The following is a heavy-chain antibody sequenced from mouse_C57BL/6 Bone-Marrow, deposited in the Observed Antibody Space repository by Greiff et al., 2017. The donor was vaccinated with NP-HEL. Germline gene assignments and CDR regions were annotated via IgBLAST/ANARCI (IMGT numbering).Heavy chain of an antibody. J-gene: IGHJ4*01. CDR2: IWSDGST. Sequence: VKLKESGPGLVAPSQSLSITCTVSGFSLTSYGVHWVRQPPGKGLEWLVVIWSDGSTTYNSALKSRLSISKDNSKSQVFLKMNSLQTDDTAMYYCARHDGYDGYAMDYWGQGTSVTVSS. CDR1: GFSLTSYG. V-gene: IGHV2-6-1*01. D-gene: IGHD2-2*01. CDR3: ARHDGYDGYAMDY.